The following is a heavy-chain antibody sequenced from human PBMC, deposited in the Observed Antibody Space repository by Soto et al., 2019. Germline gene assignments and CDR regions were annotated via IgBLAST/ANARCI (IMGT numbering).Heavy chain of an antibody. CDR2: IIPIFGTA. V-gene: IGHV1-69*12. CDR1: GGTFSSYA. J-gene: IGHJ2*01. Sequence: QVQLVQSGAEVKKPGSSVKVSCKASGGTFSSYAISWVRQAPGQGLEWMGGIIPIFGTANYAQKFQGRVTITAEEFTSTAYMELSSLRSEDTAVYYCATTTVVTPYWYFDLWGRGTLVTVSS. D-gene: IGHD4-17*01. CDR3: ATTTVVTPYWYFDL.